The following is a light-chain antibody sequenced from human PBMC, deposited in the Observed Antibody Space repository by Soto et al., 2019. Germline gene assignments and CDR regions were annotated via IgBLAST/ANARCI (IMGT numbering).Light chain of an antibody. Sequence: DILMTQAACGLCAAGGSRVTISCRASQSIGSWLAWYQQKPEKAPKLLIFKASGLESGVPSRFSGGRSGTDFTLSIPSLQLDHSATYYCQQYNTYPRTFGGGTKVDIK. J-gene: IGKJ4*01. CDR3: QQYNTYPRT. V-gene: IGKV1-5*03. CDR2: KAS. CDR1: QSIGSW.